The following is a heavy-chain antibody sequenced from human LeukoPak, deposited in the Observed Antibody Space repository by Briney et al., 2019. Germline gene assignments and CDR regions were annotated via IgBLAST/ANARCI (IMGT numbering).Heavy chain of an antibody. CDR3: ARENSGSYREFDY. CDR1: GGSISSYY. Sequence: PSETLSLTCTVSGGSISSYYWSWIRQPAGEGLEWIGRIYTSGSTNYNASLKSRVSMSVDTSKNQFSLKLSSVTAADTAVFYCARENSGSYREFDYWGQGTLLTVSS. CDR2: IYTSGST. V-gene: IGHV4-4*07. D-gene: IGHD1-26*01. J-gene: IGHJ4*02.